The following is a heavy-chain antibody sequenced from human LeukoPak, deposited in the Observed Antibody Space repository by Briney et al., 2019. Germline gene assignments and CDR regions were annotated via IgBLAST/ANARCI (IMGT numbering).Heavy chain of an antibody. V-gene: IGHV3-21*01. D-gene: IGHD3-10*01. Sequence: GGSLRLSCAASGFTFSSYSVTWVRQAPGKGLEWVSSISSSSSYIYYADSVKGRFTISRDNAKNSLYLQMNSLRAEDTAVYYCARDLGWVRSGSRGDYWGQGTLVTVSS. CDR1: GFTFSSYS. CDR3: ARDLGWVRSGSRGDY. J-gene: IGHJ4*02. CDR2: ISSSSSYI.